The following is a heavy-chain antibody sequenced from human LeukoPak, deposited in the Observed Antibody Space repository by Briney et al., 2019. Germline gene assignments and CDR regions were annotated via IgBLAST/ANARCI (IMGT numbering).Heavy chain of an antibody. Sequence: ASVKVSCKASGYTFSNYILSWVRQAPGQGLEWMGWIGRYSGNTNYAQKFQGRVTMTTDTSTNTAYMQLWSLTSDDTAVYYCARSPIVVVTPNYYYYMDVWGKGTTVTVSS. CDR2: IGRYSGNT. CDR1: GYTFSNYI. V-gene: IGHV1-18*01. D-gene: IGHD2-2*01. J-gene: IGHJ6*03. CDR3: ARSPIVVVTPNYYYYMDV.